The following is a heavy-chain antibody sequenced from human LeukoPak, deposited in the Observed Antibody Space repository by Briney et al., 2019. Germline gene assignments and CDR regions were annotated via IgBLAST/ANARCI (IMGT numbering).Heavy chain of an antibody. CDR1: GGSISSGGYY. Sequence: SETLSLTCTVSGGSISSGGYYWSWIRQHPGKGLEWIGYIYYSGSTYYNPSLKSRVTISVDTSKNQFSLKLSSVTAADTAVYYCARGFVGASYNYWGQGTLVTVSS. D-gene: IGHD1-26*01. J-gene: IGHJ4*02. V-gene: IGHV4-31*03. CDR2: IYYSGST. CDR3: ARGFVGASYNY.